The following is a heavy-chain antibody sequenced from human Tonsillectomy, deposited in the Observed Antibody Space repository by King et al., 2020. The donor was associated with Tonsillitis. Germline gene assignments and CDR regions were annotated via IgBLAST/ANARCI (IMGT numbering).Heavy chain of an antibody. J-gene: IGHJ5*02. CDR3: ARQFGLTGDYWFDP. CDR2: IYPGDSDT. CDR1: GYSFTNYW. D-gene: IGHD7-27*01. Sequence: VQLVESGAEVKKPGESLKISCKGSGYSFTNYWIGWVRQMPGKGLVWMGIIYPGDSDTRYSPPFQGQVTISADKSISTAYLQWNSLKTSDTAMYYCARQFGLTGDYWFDPWGQGTLVTVSS. V-gene: IGHV5-51*01.